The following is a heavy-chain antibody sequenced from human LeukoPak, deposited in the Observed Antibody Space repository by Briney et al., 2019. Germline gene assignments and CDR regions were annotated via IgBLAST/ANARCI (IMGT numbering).Heavy chain of an antibody. V-gene: IGHV4-61*02. CDR3: ARGPGGSSSSDFDY. CDR1: GGSISSGSYY. J-gene: IGHJ4*02. D-gene: IGHD6-6*01. Sequence: PSETLSLTCTVSGGSISSGSYYWSWIRQPAGKGLEWIGRIYTSGSTNYNPSLKSRVTISVDTSKNQFSLKLSSVTAADTAVYYCARGPGGSSSSDFDYWGQGTLVTVSS. CDR2: IYTSGST.